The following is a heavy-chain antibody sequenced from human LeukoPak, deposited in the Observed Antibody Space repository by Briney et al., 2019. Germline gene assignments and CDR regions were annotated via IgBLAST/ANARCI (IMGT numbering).Heavy chain of an antibody. CDR2: IWYDGSNK. J-gene: IGHJ3*02. CDR1: GFTFSSYG. CDR3: ARDWKYYYDSSGYSNDAFDI. Sequence: PGGSLRLSCAASGFTFSSYGMHWVRQAPGKGLEWVAVIWYDGSNKYYADSVKGRFTISRDNSKNTLYLLMNSLRAEDTAVYYCARDWKYYYDSSGYSNDAFDIWGQGTMVTVSS. D-gene: IGHD3-22*01. V-gene: IGHV3-33*01.